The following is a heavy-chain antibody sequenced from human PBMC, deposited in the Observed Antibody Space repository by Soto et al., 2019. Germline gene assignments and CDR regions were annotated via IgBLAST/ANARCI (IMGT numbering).Heavy chain of an antibody. J-gene: IGHJ6*03. CDR1: GGTLSSET. Sequence: QVQLVQSGPEVKKSGSSVKVSCKVSGGTLSSETISWLRQAPGQGLEWMGRIIPLLGIGNYAQKFQGRVTITEDISPYTGYLELGTLIYQDTAIYVGGREEVYYNGGPSPVYSRAAWGNGTPVPVSS. CDR2: IIPLLGIG. V-gene: IGHV1-69*08. CDR3: GREEVYYNGGPSPVYSRAA. D-gene: IGHD3-10*01.